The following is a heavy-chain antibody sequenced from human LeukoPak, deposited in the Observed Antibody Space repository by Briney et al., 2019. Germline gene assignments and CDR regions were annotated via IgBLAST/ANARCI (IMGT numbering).Heavy chain of an antibody. CDR3: ARLSGSYPSY. Sequence: SSETLSLTCTVSGGSISSSSYYWGWIRQPPGKGLEWIGSIYYSGSTYYNPSLKSRVTISVDTSKNQFSLKLSSVTAADTAVYYCARLSGSYPSYWGQGTLVTVSS. V-gene: IGHV4-39*01. CDR2: IYYSGST. D-gene: IGHD1-26*01. CDR1: GGSISSSSYY. J-gene: IGHJ4*02.